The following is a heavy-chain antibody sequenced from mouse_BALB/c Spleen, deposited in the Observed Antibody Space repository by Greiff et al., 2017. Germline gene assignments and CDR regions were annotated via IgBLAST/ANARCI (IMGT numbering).Heavy chain of an antibody. CDR3: ARSTMGYAMDY. D-gene: IGHD2-1*01. Sequence: QVQLQQSGPELVKPGASVRISCKASGYTFTSYYIHWVKQRPGQGLEWIGWIYPGNVNTKYNEKFKGKATLTADKSSSTAYMQLSSLTSEDSAVYFCARSTMGYAMDYWGQGTSVTVSS. CDR1: GYTFTSYY. V-gene: IGHV1S56*01. J-gene: IGHJ4*01. CDR2: IYPGNVNT.